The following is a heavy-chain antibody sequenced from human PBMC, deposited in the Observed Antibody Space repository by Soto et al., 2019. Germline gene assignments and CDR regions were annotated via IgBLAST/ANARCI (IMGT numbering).Heavy chain of an antibody. V-gene: IGHV3-30*18. CDR3: AKRRIYDSSGLFQRDY. D-gene: IGHD3-22*01. Sequence: QVQLVESGGGVVQPGRSLRLSCAASGFTFSSYGMHWVRQAPGKGLEWVAVISYDGSNKYYADSVKGRFTISRDNSKNTLYLQMNSLRAEDTAVYYCAKRRIYDSSGLFQRDYWGQGTLLTVSS. J-gene: IGHJ4*02. CDR2: ISYDGSNK. CDR1: GFTFSSYG.